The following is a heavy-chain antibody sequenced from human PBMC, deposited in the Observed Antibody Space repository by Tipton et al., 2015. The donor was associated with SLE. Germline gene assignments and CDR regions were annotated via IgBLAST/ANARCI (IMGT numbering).Heavy chain of an antibody. CDR3: ARITVGQPDY. D-gene: IGHD3-10*01. Sequence: TLSLTCSVSCDSIRRNSTYWSWIRPPAGEGRGGVGRISTSWSTNYNPPLKSRVTISADTSKNQFSLNLTSVTAADAAVYYCARITVGQPDYWGQGTLVTVSS. CDR1: CDSIRRNSTY. J-gene: IGHJ4*02. CDR2: ISTSWST. V-gene: IGHV4-61*02.